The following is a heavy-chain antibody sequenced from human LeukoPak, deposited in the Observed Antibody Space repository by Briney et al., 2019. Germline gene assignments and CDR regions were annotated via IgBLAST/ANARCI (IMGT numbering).Heavy chain of an antibody. D-gene: IGHD3-9*01. CDR3: ARVGYFDNHGGFNP. CDR2: IKQDGSEK. V-gene: IGHV3-7*01. CDR1: GFTFSSYW. Sequence: GGSLRLSCAASGFTFSSYWMSWVRQAPGKGLEWMANIKQDGSEKYYVDSVKGRFTISRDNAKNSLYLQMNSLRAEDTAVYYCARVGYFDNHGGFNPWGQGTLVTVSS. J-gene: IGHJ5*02.